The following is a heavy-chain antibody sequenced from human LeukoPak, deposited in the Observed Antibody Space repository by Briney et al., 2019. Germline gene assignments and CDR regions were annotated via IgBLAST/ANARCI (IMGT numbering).Heavy chain of an antibody. CDR2: VSGSGGST. D-gene: IGHD3-16*01. CDR3: AKGYYDYVWGSYYFDY. V-gene: IGHV3-23*01. J-gene: IGHJ4*02. CDR1: GFTFSSYA. Sequence: GGSLRLSCAASGFTFSSYAMSWVRQAPGKGLEWVSAVSGSGGSTYYADSVKGRFTISRDNSKNTLYLQMNSLRAEDTAVYYCAKGYYDYVWGSYYFDYWGQGTLVTVSS.